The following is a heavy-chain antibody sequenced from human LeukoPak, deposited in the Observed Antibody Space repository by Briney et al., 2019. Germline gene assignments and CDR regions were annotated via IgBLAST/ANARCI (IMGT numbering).Heavy chain of an antibody. CDR1: GFTFLTYA. Sequence: PGGSLRLSCAASGFTFLTYAMSWVRQAPEKGLQWVSVIRDSGASTYYADSVKGRFTISRDNSKNTLYLQMNSLRAEDTAVYYCAKAGRSGWYPGWPFDIWGQGTMVTVSS. V-gene: IGHV3-23*01. D-gene: IGHD6-19*01. CDR2: IRDSGAST. J-gene: IGHJ3*02. CDR3: AKAGRSGWYPGWPFDI.